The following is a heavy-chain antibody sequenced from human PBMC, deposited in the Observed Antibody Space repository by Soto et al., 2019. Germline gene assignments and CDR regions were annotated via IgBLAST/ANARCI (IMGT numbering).Heavy chain of an antibody. J-gene: IGHJ4*02. CDR2: IYYSGST. CDR1: GGSISSSCYY. Sequence: SETLSLTCTVSGGSISSSCYYWGWIRQPPGKGLEWIGSIYYSGSTYYNPSLKSRVTISVDTSKNQFSLKLSSVTAADTAVYYCASLSGYIAAALYFDYWGQGTLVTVSS. CDR3: ASLSGYIAAALYFDY. D-gene: IGHD6-13*01. V-gene: IGHV4-39*01.